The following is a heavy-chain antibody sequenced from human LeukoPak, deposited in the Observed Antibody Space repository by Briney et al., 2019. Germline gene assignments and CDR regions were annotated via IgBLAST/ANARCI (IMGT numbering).Heavy chain of an antibody. CDR1: GFTVSNNY. D-gene: IGHD4/OR15-4a*01. V-gene: IGHV3-53*01. CDR2: IYSGDRT. CDR3: ARRAGAYSHPYDY. Sequence: GGSLRLSCAVSGFTVSNNYMNWVRQAPGKGLEWVSIIYSGDRTYYADSVKGRLTISRDNYKNTLYLQMNGLRAEDTAVYYCARRAGAYSHPYDYWGQGTLVTVSS. J-gene: IGHJ4*02.